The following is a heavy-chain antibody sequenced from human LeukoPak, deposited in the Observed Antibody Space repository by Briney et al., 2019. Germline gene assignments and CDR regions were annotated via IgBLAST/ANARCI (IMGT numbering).Heavy chain of an antibody. J-gene: IGHJ4*02. V-gene: IGHV1-46*01. D-gene: IGHD1-26*01. CDR3: ARDRSGSYSLDY. CDR1: GGTFSSYA. Sequence: ASVKVSCKASGGTFSSYAISWVRQAPGQGLEWMGIINPSGGSTSYAQKFQGRVTMTRDTSTSTVYMELSSLRSEDTAVYYCARDRSGSYSLDYWGQGTLVTVSS. CDR2: INPSGGST.